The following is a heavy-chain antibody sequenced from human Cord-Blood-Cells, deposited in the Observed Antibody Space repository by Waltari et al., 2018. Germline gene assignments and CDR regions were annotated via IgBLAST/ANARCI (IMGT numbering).Heavy chain of an antibody. V-gene: IGHV1-69*06. CDR3: AFDLVATIQQMA. CDR2: VIPIFGTA. D-gene: IGHD5-12*01. J-gene: IGHJ4*02. Sequence: QVQLVQSGAEVKKPGSSVKVSCQASGGTFSSYAISWVRQAPVQGLEWMGGVIPIFGTANYAQKFQGRVTITADKSTSTAYMELSSLRSEDTAVYYCAFDLVATIQQMAWGQGTLVTVSS. CDR1: GGTFSSYA.